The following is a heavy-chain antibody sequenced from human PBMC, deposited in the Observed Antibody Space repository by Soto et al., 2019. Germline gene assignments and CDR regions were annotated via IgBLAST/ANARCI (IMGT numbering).Heavy chain of an antibody. V-gene: IGHV3-23*01. D-gene: IGHD2-2*01. J-gene: IGHJ4*02. Sequence: GGSLRLSCAASGFTFSSYAMSWVRQAPGKGLEWVSAIRGSGGSTYYADSVKGRFTISRDNSKNTLYLQMNSLRAEDTAVYYCAKEGIPYCSSTSCYWADYWGQGTLVTVSS. CDR2: IRGSGGST. CDR3: AKEGIPYCSSTSCYWADY. CDR1: GFTFSSYA.